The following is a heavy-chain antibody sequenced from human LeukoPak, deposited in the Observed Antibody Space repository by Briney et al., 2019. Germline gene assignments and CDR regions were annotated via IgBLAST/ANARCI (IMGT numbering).Heavy chain of an antibody. V-gene: IGHV3-53*01. Sequence: GGSLRLSCAASGFTVISNYMSWVRQVPGKGLEWVSVIYSDGRVHYADSVKGRFTISRDDSKNTLYLQVNSLRAEDTAVYYCARESGYSYGLAGFFDYWGQGTLATVS. J-gene: IGHJ4*02. CDR3: ARESGYSYGLAGFFDY. D-gene: IGHD5-18*01. CDR1: GFTVISNY. CDR2: IYSDGRV.